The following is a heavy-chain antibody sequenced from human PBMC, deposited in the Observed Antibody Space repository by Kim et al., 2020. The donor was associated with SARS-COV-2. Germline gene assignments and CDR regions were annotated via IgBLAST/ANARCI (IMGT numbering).Heavy chain of an antibody. Sequence: SETLSLTCTVSGGSISTSSYYWGWIRQPPGKGLEWIGNIYYSGNTYYNSSLKSRVTIFLDTSKNQFTLKLSSVTAADTAVYYCARALDYYDRSAYYDWGQGTLVTVPP. D-gene: IGHD3-22*01. CDR2: IYYSGNT. CDR1: GGSISTSSYY. CDR3: ARALDYYDRSAYYD. J-gene: IGHJ4*02. V-gene: IGHV4-39*01.